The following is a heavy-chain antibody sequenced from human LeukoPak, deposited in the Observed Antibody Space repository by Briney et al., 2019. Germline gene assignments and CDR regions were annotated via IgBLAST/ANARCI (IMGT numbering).Heavy chain of an antibody. V-gene: IGHV4-59*01. Sequence: SETLSLTCAVYGGSFSGYYWSWIRQPPGKGLEWIGYMYYSGSTNYNPSLKSRVTISVDTSKNQVSLTLSSVTAADTAVYYCASQTIRYSSTWYGWFDPWGQGTLVTVSS. CDR1: GGSFSGYY. J-gene: IGHJ5*02. CDR3: ASQTIRYSSTWYGWFDP. D-gene: IGHD6-13*01. CDR2: MYYSGST.